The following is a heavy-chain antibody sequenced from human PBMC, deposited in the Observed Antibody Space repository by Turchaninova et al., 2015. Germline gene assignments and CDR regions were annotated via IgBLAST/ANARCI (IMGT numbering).Heavy chain of an antibody. Sequence: EVHLLESGGGLVQPGGSLRLSCAASGFAFSNYAMTWVRQAPGKGLEWASRICGSGDIDTYADADSGKGRFTISRDNARSTLYLQMNSLRAEDTAVYYCGKDQYKWNSALDNWGQGTLVTVSS. J-gene: IGHJ4*02. CDR3: GKDQYKWNSALDN. CDR2: ICGSGDIDT. D-gene: IGHD1-7*01. CDR1: GFAFSNYA. V-gene: IGHV3-23*01.